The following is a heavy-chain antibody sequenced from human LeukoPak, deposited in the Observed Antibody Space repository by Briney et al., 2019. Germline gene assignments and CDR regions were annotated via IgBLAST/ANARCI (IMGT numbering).Heavy chain of an antibody. Sequence: SETLSLTCTVSGYSISSGYYWGWIRPPPGKGLEWIGSIYHSGSTYYNPSLKSRVTISVDTSKNQFSLKLSSVTAADTAVYYCARADYSSTWSHDYYYMDVWGKGTTVTVSS. CDR3: ARADYSSTWSHDYYYMDV. CDR1: GYSISSGYY. CDR2: IYHSGST. J-gene: IGHJ6*03. V-gene: IGHV4-38-2*02. D-gene: IGHD6-13*01.